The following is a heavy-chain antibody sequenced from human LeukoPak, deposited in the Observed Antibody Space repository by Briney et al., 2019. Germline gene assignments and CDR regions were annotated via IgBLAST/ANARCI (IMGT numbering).Heavy chain of an antibody. CDR2: IGGRGGST. CDR1: GFTFNTYA. D-gene: IGHD6-19*01. V-gene: IGHV3-23*01. Sequence: GGSLRLSCAASGFTFNTYAMSWVRQAPGKGLEWVSSIGGRGGSTYYADSVKGRFTISRDNSKNTLDLQMHSLRADDSAVYYCAKPTRDNSGCLDYWGQGTLVTVSS. J-gene: IGHJ4*02. CDR3: AKPTRDNSGCLDY.